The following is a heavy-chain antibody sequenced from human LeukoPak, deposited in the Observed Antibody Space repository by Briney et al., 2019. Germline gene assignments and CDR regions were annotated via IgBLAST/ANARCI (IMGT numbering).Heavy chain of an antibody. CDR3: ARDNLVRGVIINWFDP. Sequence: GGSLRLSCAASGFTFSSYGMHWVRQAPGKGLEWVAVIWYGGSNKYYADSVKGRFTISRDNSKNTLYLQMNSLRAEDTAVYYCARDNLVRGVIINWFDPWGQGTLVTVSS. J-gene: IGHJ5*02. D-gene: IGHD3-10*01. V-gene: IGHV3-33*01. CDR1: GFTFSSYG. CDR2: IWYGGSNK.